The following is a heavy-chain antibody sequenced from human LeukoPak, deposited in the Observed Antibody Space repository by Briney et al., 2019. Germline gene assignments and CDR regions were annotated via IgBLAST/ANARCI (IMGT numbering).Heavy chain of an antibody. CDR1: GGSFSGYY. D-gene: IGHD5-18*01. Sequence: SETLSLTCAVYGGSFSGYYWSWLRQPPGKGLEWIGYIYYSGSTYYNPSLKSRVTISVDTSKNQFSLKLSSVTAADTAVYYCARVGSYGYRYYFDYWGQGTLVTVSS. CDR2: IYYSGST. J-gene: IGHJ4*02. CDR3: ARVGSYGYRYYFDY. V-gene: IGHV4-34*09.